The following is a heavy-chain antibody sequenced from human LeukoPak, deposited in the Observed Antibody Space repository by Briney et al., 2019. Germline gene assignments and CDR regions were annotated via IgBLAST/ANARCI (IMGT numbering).Heavy chain of an antibody. V-gene: IGHV4-59*01. CDR2: IYYSGST. Sequence: PSETLSLTCTVSGGSISSYYWSWIRQPPGKGLEWIGYIYYSGSTYYNPSLKSRVTISVHTSKNQFSLKLSSVTAADTAVYFCARGRVSSSTWYSTYYYFFYMDFWGKGTTVTVSS. D-gene: IGHD4-11*01. CDR3: ARGRVSSSTWYSTYYYFFYMDF. CDR1: GGSISSYY. J-gene: IGHJ6*03.